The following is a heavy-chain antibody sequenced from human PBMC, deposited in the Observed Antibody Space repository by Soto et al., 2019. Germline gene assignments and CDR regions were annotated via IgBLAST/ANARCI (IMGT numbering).Heavy chain of an antibody. Sequence: GGSLRLSCAASGFTFSGYSMSWVRQAPGKGLEWVSSVGASGSYIYYADSTKGRFTISRDNAKNSLYLQVNSLRAEDTAVYYCARGAVAGAGIPTYYFDYWGQGTLVTVSS. CDR3: ARGAVAGAGIPTYYFDY. CDR1: GFTFSGYS. CDR2: VGASGSYI. J-gene: IGHJ4*02. V-gene: IGHV3-21*01. D-gene: IGHD1-26*01.